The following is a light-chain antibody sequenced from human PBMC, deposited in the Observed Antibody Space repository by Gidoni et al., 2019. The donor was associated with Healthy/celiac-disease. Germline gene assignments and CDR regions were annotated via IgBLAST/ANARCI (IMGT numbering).Light chain of an antibody. J-gene: IGKJ3*01. CDR2: DAS. CDR1: QSVSSY. Sequence: EIVLTQSPATLSLSPGERATLSCRASQSVSSYLAWYQQKPGQAPRLLIDDASNRATGIPARFSGSGSGTDFTLTISSLEPEDFAVYYCQQRSNWPQFTFGPXTKVDIK. CDR3: QQRSNWPQFT. V-gene: IGKV3-11*01.